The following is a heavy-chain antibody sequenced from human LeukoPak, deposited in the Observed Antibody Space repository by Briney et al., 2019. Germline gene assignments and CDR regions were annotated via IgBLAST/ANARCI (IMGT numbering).Heavy chain of an antibody. CDR1: GFTFSSYW. J-gene: IGHJ4*02. CDR3: AREYPYGSGRPFDY. CDR2: INSDGSST. D-gene: IGHD3-10*01. Sequence: PGGSLRLSCAASGFTFSSYWMHWVRQAPGKGLVWVSRINSDGSSTSYADSVKGRFTISRDNAKNTLYLQMNSLRAEDTAVYYCAREYPYGSGRPFDYWGQGTLVTVSS. V-gene: IGHV3-74*01.